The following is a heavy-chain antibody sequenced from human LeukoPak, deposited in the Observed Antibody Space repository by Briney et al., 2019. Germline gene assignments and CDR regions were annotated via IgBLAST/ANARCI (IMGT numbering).Heavy chain of an antibody. D-gene: IGHD3-10*01. J-gene: IGHJ6*02. CDR2: IKQDGSEK. CDR1: GFTFSSYW. V-gene: IGHV3-7*01. CDR3: ARKSAYYGSGSSIGYYYYYGMDV. Sequence: GGSLRLSCAASGFTFSSYWMSWVRQAPGKGLEWVANIKQDGSEKYYVDSVKGRFTISRDNAKNSLYLQMNSLRAEDTAVYYCARKSAYYGSGSSIGYYYYYGMDVWGQGTTVTVSS.